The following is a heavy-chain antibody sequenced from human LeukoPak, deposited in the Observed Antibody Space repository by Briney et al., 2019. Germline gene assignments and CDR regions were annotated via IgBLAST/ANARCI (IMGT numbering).Heavy chain of an antibody. Sequence: GGSLRLSCAASGFTFSDDYMTWIRQTPGKGLEWVSYIAPGGDGISHADSVKGRFTISRDNAKSSLYLQMTNLRVEDSALYYCARRSSLEYCGQGALFTVSS. J-gene: IGHJ4*02. CDR1: GFTFSDDY. V-gene: IGHV3-11*01. CDR2: IAPGGDGI. CDR3: ARRSSLEY. D-gene: IGHD2-2*01.